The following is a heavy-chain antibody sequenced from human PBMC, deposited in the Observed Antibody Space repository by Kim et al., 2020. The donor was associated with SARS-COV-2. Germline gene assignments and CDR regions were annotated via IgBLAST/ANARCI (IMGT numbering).Heavy chain of an antibody. V-gene: IGHV4-39*01. D-gene: IGHD2-15*01. J-gene: IGHJ4*02. CDR2: IYYSGST. Sequence: SETLSLTCIVSGGSISNKNYYWGWIRQPPGKGLEWIGSIYYSGSTYFNPSLKSRVTISVDTSKNQFSLKVTSVTAADTAVYYCARHDGYCDHTSCHKPFDCWGQGIPVTVSS. CDR3: ARHDGYCDHTSCHKPFDC. CDR1: GGSISNKNYY.